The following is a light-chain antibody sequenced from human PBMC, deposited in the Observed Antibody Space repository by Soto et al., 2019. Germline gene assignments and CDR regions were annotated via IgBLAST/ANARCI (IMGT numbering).Light chain of an antibody. CDR1: QNVYNN. J-gene: IGKJ4*01. Sequence: EIVMTQSPATLSVSPGEGATLSCKASQNVYNNLAWYQQRPGQPPRLLIYDASARATGISARFSGSGYGTEFTPTLSSLQSEDFAVYFCQQCRNWPLTFGGGTKVEIK. CDR2: DAS. V-gene: IGKV3-15*01. CDR3: QQCRNWPLT.